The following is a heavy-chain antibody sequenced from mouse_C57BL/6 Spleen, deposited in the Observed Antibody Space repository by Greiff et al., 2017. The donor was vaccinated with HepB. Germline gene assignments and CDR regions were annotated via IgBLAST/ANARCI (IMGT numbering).Heavy chain of an antibody. J-gene: IGHJ2*01. CDR2: ISSGSSTI. D-gene: IGHD1-1*01. CDR3: ARGIYYGSGFDY. V-gene: IGHV5-17*01. CDR1: GFTFSDYG. Sequence: EVKVVESGGGLVKPGGSLKLSCAASGFTFSDYGMHWVRQAPEKGLEWVAYISSGSSTIYYADTVKGRFTISRDNAKNTLFLQMTSLRSEDTAMYYCARGIYYGSGFDYWGQGTTLTVSS.